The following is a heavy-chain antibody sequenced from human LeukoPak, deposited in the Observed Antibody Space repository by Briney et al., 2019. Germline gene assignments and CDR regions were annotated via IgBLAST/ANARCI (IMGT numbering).Heavy chain of an antibody. J-gene: IGHJ4*02. V-gene: IGHV3-48*03. CDR1: GFTFSSYE. Sequence: PGGSLRLSCAASGFTFSSYEMNWVRQAPGKGLEWVSYISSSGSTIYHADSVKGRFTISRDNAKNSLYLQMNSLRAEDTAVYYCARVQAAAESLLGLDYWGQGTLVTVSS. CDR3: ARVQAAAESLLGLDY. D-gene: IGHD6-13*01. CDR2: ISSSGSTI.